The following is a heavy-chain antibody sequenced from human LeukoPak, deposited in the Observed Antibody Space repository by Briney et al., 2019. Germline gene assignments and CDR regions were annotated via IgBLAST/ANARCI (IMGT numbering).Heavy chain of an antibody. D-gene: IGHD4-17*01. Sequence: PSETLSLTCTVSGGSISDYYWSWIRQPPGKGLEWIGYIYYSGSTNYNPSLKSRVTISVDTSKNQFPLKLSSVTAADTAVYYCARPDSSYGDYVDWGQGTLVTVSS. CDR1: GGSISDYY. CDR2: IYYSGST. J-gene: IGHJ4*02. V-gene: IGHV4-59*01. CDR3: ARPDSSYGDYVD.